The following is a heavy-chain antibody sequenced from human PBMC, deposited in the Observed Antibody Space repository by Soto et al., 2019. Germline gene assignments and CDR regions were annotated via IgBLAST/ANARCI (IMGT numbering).Heavy chain of an antibody. CDR1: GYTFTSYF. J-gene: IGHJ6*02. D-gene: IGHD3-3*01. CDR3: ARGLGGGYYDFWSGYSNYYGMDV. V-gene: IGHV1-46*01. Sequence: AASVKVSCKASGYTFTSYFMHWVRQAPGQGLEWMGIINPTGGSTSYAQRFQGRVTMTRDTSTSTVYMELSSLRSEDTAVYYCARGLGGGYYDFWSGYSNYYGMDVWGQGTTVTVSS. CDR2: INPTGGST.